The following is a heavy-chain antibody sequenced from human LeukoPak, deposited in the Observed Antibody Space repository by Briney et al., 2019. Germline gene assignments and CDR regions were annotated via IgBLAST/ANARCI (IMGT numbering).Heavy chain of an antibody. V-gene: IGHV3-73*01. CDR3: TNYDDSSDLWGY. CDR1: GXTFSDSG. D-gene: IGHD3-22*01. CDR2: MRSKTQNYAT. Sequence: GSLRLSCSASGXTFSDSGMHWVRQAPGKGLEWVGRMRSKTQNYATAYAASVEGRFTISRDDSKNTAFLQMNSLKTEDTAVYYCTNYDDSSDLWGYWGQGTLVTVSS. J-gene: IGHJ4*02.